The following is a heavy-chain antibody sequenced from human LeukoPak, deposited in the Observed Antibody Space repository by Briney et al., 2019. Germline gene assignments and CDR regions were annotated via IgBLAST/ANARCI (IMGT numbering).Heavy chain of an antibody. Sequence: GGSLRLSCAASGFIFTNYGMSWVRQAPGKGVEWVSAISDGGGNTYYADSVKGRFTISRDNAKNTVYLQMNSLRAEDTAVYYCVSFYETYWGRGTLVTVSS. CDR1: GFIFTNYG. D-gene: IGHD2/OR15-2a*01. V-gene: IGHV3-23*01. CDR2: ISDGGGNT. J-gene: IGHJ4*02. CDR3: VSFYETY.